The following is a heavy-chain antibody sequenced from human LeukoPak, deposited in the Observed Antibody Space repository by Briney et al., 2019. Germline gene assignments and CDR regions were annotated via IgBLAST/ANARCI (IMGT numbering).Heavy chain of an antibody. J-gene: IGHJ6*03. CDR2: VSYSGTT. V-gene: IGHV4-59*01. CDR3: ARYIRGPDYYIDV. Sequence: SETLSLTCTASGVALSSDYWSWIRQPPGKGLEWIGYVSYSGTTNYNPSLSSRLTISLDTPKNRFSLNLYSVTAADTAIYFCARYIRGPDYYIDVWGKGTTVAASS. D-gene: IGHD1-14*01. CDR1: GVALSSDY.